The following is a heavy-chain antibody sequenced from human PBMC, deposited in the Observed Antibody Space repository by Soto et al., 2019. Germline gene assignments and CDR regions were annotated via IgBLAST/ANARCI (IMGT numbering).Heavy chain of an antibody. D-gene: IGHD3-3*01. V-gene: IGHV1-2*04. CDR2: INPNSGGT. CDR3: ARGMDFWSGYPYYYYYYGMDV. Sequence: ASVKVSCKASGYTFTGYYMHWVRQAPGQGLEWMGWINPNSGGTNYAQKFQGWVTMTRDTPISTAYMELSRLRSDDTAVYYCARGMDFWSGYPYYYYYYGMDVWGQGTTVTVSS. CDR1: GYTFTGYY. J-gene: IGHJ6*02.